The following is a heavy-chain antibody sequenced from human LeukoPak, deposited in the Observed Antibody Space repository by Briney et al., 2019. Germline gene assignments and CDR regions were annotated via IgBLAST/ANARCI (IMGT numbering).Heavy chain of an antibody. D-gene: IGHD3-10*01. CDR3: ARDYYRSGSYAVDF. CDR1: GFTFDKYS. Sequence: GGSLRLSCAASGFTFDKYSMNWARQAPGKGLEWVSHISSASITIYYADSVKGRFTISRDNAKSSLYLHMTSLRAEDTALYYCARDYYRSGSYAVDFRGQGTLVTVSS. CDR2: ISSASITI. J-gene: IGHJ4*02. V-gene: IGHV3-48*01.